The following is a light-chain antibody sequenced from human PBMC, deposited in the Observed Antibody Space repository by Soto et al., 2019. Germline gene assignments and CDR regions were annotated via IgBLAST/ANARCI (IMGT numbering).Light chain of an antibody. Sequence: EIVLTQSPGTVSLSPGESATLSCRASQSISRSDLAWYQHRPGQSPRLLIYATSSRATGIPDRFTGGGAGTGFTLTISRLEPEDSAVYYCQQYGSSPRTFGQGTKVEIK. CDR3: QQYGSSPRT. CDR1: QSISRSD. V-gene: IGKV3-20*01. J-gene: IGKJ1*01. CDR2: ATS.